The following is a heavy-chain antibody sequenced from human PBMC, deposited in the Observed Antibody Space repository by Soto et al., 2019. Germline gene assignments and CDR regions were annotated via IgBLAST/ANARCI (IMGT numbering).Heavy chain of an antibody. CDR2: LRDSGVSP. V-gene: IGHV3-23*01. CDR3: AKMTSDSYGRNYGMDV. CDR1: GFPFSSYA. J-gene: IGHJ6*02. D-gene: IGHD5-18*01. Sequence: PGGSLRLSCAVSGFPFSSYAMSWVRQAPEKGLEWVSALRDSGVSPYYADSVKGRFTIPRDNSKNTLYLQMDSLRVEDTALYYCAKMTSDSYGRNYGMDVWGQGTTVTVSS.